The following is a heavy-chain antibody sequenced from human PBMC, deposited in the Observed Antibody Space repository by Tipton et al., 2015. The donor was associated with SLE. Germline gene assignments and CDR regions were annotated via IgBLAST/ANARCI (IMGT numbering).Heavy chain of an antibody. D-gene: IGHD3-9*01. J-gene: IGHJ4*02. V-gene: IGHV4-61*02. CDR2: IYTSGST. CDR3: ARTGILTGADY. Sequence: TLSLTCTVSGDSINSAPSSGRYYWHWIRQPAGKGLEWIGRIYTSGSTHYNPSLKSRLTISVDTSKNQFSLKLSSVTAADTAVYYCARTGILTGADYWGQGTLVTVSS. CDR1: GDSINSAPSSGRYY.